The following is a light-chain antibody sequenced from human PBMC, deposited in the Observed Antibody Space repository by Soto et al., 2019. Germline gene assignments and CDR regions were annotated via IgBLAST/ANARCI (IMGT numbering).Light chain of an antibody. CDR3: QQYTNYPWT. Sequence: DIQMTQSPSTLSASVGDRVTITCRASQSISTWLAWHQQQPGKAPKLLIYKASSLESVVPSRFSGSGSGTEFSLTISSLQPDDFATYYCQQYTNYPWTFVQGTKVDIK. CDR2: KAS. V-gene: IGKV1-5*03. J-gene: IGKJ1*01. CDR1: QSISTW.